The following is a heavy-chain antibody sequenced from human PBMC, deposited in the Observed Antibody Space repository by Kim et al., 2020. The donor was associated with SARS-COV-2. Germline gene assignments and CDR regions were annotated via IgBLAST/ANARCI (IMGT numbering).Heavy chain of an antibody. D-gene: IGHD1-26*01. CDR3: ARPPQLGLEVFDAFDI. J-gene: IGHJ3*02. Sequence: SETLSLTCTVSGGSISSSSYYWGWIRQPPGKGLEWIGSIYYSGSTYYNPSLKSRVTISVDTSKNQFSLKLSSVTAADTAVYYCARPPQLGLEVFDAFDIWGQGTMVTVSS. V-gene: IGHV4-39*01. CDR1: GGSISSSSYY. CDR2: IYYSGST.